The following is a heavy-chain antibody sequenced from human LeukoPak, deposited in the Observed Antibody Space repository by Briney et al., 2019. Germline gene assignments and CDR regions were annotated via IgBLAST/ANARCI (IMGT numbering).Heavy chain of an antibody. CDR3: ARVEAAAATYDAFDI. CDR2: ISHSGST. V-gene: IGHV4-39*07. CDR1: GGSISSSSYY. J-gene: IGHJ3*02. D-gene: IGHD6-13*01. Sequence: PSETLSLTCTVSGGSISSSSYYWGWIRQPPGKGLEWIGSISHSGSTYYKPSLKSRVTISVDTSKNQFSLKLRSVTAADTAVYYCARVEAAAATYDAFDIWGQGTMVTVSS.